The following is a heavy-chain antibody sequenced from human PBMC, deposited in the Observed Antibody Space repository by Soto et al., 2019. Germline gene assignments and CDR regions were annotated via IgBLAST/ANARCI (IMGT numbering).Heavy chain of an antibody. CDR1: GGSFSNYI. CDR2: TSPMFATA. V-gene: IGHV1-69*01. D-gene: IGHD6-19*01. CDR3: ARGHFGQQWLVGFDT. Sequence: QVHLVQSGAEVKKPGSSVKVSCKASGGSFSNYIFAWVRQAPGQGLEWMGGTSPMFATAQYAQKLQGRVTITADESTSTVYTDLTSLTSDDTAVYYCARGHFGQQWLVGFDTWGQGTLVTVSS. J-gene: IGHJ4*02.